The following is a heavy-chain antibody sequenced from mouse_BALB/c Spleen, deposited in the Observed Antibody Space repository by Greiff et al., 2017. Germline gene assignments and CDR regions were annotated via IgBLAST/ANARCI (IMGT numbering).Heavy chain of an antibody. CDR2: ISYSGST. V-gene: IGHV3-2*02. CDR1: GYSITSDYA. Sequence: EVHLVESGPGLVKPSQSLSLTCTVTGYSITSDYAWNWIRQFPGNKLEWMGYISYSGSTSYNPSLKSRISITRDTSKNQFFLQLNSVTTEDTATYYCAGPTPAWFAYWGQGTLVTVSA. CDR3: AGPTPAWFAY. J-gene: IGHJ3*01.